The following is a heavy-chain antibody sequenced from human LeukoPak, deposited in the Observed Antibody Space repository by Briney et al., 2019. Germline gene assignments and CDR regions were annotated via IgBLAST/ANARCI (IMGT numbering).Heavy chain of an antibody. CDR3: ARDIDSSSWYGANYYGMDV. D-gene: IGHD6-13*01. J-gene: IGHJ6*02. V-gene: IGHV3-21*01. Sequence: GGSLRLSCAASGFTFSSYSMNWVRQAPGKGLEWVSSISSSSSYIYYADSVRGRFTISRDNAKNSLYLQMNSLRAEDTAVCYRARDIDSSSWYGANYYGMDVWGQGTTVTVSS. CDR2: ISSSSSYI. CDR1: GFTFSSYS.